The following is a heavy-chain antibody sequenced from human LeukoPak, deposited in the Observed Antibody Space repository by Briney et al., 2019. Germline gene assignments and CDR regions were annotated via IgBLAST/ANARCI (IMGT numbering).Heavy chain of an antibody. J-gene: IGHJ3*02. CDR3: ASLADWYYYDDNDYPQGAFDI. CDR1: GASISAFY. V-gene: IGHV4-59*01. CDR2: VYHTGST. D-gene: IGHD3-22*01. Sequence: SETLSLTCSVSGASISAFYWSWIRQPPGKGLEYIGYVYHTGSTNSSPSLKSRVSMSIDTSKNKISLRLTSVTTADTAVYYCASLADWYYYDDNDYPQGAFDIWGQGTRVTVS.